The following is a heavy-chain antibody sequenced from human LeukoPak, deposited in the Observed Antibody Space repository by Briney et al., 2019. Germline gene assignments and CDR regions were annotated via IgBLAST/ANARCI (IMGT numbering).Heavy chain of an antibody. CDR1: GGTFSSYA. CDR2: IIPILGIA. CDR3: ARESEAAGTDY. Sequence: GSSVKVSCKASGGTFSSYAVSWVRQAPGQGLEWMGRIIPILGIANYAQKFQGRVTITADKSTSTAYMELSSLRSEDTAVYYCARESEAAGTDYWGQGTLVTVSS. J-gene: IGHJ4*02. D-gene: IGHD6-13*01. V-gene: IGHV1-69*04.